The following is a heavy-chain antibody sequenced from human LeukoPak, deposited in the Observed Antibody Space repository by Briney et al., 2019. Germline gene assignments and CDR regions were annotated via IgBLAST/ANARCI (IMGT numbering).Heavy chain of an antibody. CDR3: AKSSAAVAPLGYFDY. D-gene: IGHD6-19*01. J-gene: IGHJ4*02. V-gene: IGHV3-9*01. Sequence: GRSLRLSCSASGFTFDVYAMHWVRQAPGKGLEWVSGISWNSGSIGYADSVKGRFTISRDNAKNSLYLQMNSLRAEDTAVYYCAKSSAAVAPLGYFDYWGQGTLVTVSS. CDR2: ISWNSGSI. CDR1: GFTFDVYA.